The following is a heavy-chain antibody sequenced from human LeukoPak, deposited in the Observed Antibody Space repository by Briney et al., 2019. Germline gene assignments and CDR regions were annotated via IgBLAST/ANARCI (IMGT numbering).Heavy chain of an antibody. CDR1: GFTFDEYT. CDR2: ISWDGGST. V-gene: IGHV3-43*01. Sequence: PGGSLRLSCAASGFTFDEYTMHWVRQAPGKCLEWVSLISWDGGSTYYADSVKGRFTISRDNSKNSLYLQMNSLRTEDTALYYCAKGHYYYMDVGGKGTTVTVSS. J-gene: IGHJ6*03. CDR3: AKGHYYYMDV.